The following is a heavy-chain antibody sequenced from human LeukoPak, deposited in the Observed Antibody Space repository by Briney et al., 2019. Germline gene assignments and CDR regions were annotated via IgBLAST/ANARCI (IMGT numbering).Heavy chain of an antibody. J-gene: IGHJ6*03. CDR3: ARVGDYYYYYMDV. CDR2: IKQDGSEK. Sequence: GGSLRLSCAASGFTFSSYEMSWVRQAPGKGLEWVANIKQDGSEKYYVDSVKGRFTISRDNAKNSLYLQMNSLRAEDTAVYYCARVGDYYYYYMDVWGKGTTVTVSS. CDR1: GFTFSSYE. D-gene: IGHD3-10*01. V-gene: IGHV3-7*01.